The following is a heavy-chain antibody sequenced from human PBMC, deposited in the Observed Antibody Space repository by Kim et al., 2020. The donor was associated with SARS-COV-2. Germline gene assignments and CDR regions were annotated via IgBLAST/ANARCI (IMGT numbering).Heavy chain of an antibody. J-gene: IGHJ4*02. Sequence: ADSVKGRFTISRDNAKNSLYLQMNSLRAEDTAVYYCARDPHHLVGRYFDYWGQGTLVTVSS. D-gene: IGHD6-6*01. V-gene: IGHV3-21*01. CDR3: ARDPHHLVGRYFDY.